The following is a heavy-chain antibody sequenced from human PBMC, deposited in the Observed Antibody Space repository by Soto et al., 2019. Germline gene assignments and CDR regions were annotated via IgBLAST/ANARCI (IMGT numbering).Heavy chain of an antibody. V-gene: IGHV3-11*01. CDR3: VRPYYSSSWFPFDR. J-gene: IGHJ4*02. Sequence: GGSLRLSCTASGFDFGDYYMSWIRQAPGKGLEWVSYIDSDDGTTYYTDSVKGRFTISRDNAKNSLYLQMNSLRVEDTALYNCVRPYYSSSWFPFDRWGQGTLVTVSS. CDR2: IDSDDGTT. D-gene: IGHD6-13*01. CDR1: GFDFGDYY.